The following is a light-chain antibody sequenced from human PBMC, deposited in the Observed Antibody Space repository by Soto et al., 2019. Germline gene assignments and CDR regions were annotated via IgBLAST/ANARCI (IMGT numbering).Light chain of an antibody. J-gene: IGKJ3*01. Sequence: DLQLTQSPSSVSASVGDRVTITCRASQAIGTWLAWYQQKPGKAPKLLIYVASNLQSGVPSRFSGAGSGTDFNLTITSLQPEDFATYHCQQADSFPFTFGPGTKVDFK. CDR1: QAIGTW. CDR2: VAS. V-gene: IGKV1-12*01. CDR3: QQADSFPFT.